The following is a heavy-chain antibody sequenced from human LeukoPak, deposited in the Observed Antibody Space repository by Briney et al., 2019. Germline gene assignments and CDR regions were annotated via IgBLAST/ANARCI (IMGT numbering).Heavy chain of an antibody. D-gene: IGHD1-1*01. CDR2: IRYSGADI. Sequence: PGGSLRLSCVASGFPFSVYYMSWIRQAPGKGLEWISYIRYSGADIYYADSVKGRFTISRDNAKKSLYLQMNSLRADDTAVYYCARDDMLERPSFDIWGQGTMVTVSS. V-gene: IGHV3-11*01. CDR3: ARDDMLERPSFDI. J-gene: IGHJ3*02. CDR1: GFPFSVYY.